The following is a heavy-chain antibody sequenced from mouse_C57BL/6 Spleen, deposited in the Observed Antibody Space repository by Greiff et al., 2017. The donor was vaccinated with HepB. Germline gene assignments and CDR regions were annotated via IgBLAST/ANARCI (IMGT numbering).Heavy chain of an antibody. CDR3: ARHEGGDFDV. CDR2: ISSGGSYT. J-gene: IGHJ1*03. V-gene: IGHV5-6*01. CDR1: GFTFSSYG. Sequence: EVQLVESGGDLVKPGGSLKLSCAASGFTFSSYGMSWVRQTPDKRLEWVATISSGGSYTYYPDSVKGRFTISRDNAKNTLYLQMSSLKSEDTAMYYCARHEGGDFDVWGTGTTVTVSS.